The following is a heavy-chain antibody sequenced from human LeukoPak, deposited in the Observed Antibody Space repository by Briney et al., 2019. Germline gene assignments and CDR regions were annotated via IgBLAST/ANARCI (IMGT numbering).Heavy chain of an antibody. CDR2: ISGSGDST. CDR3: ASLFDP. V-gene: IGHV3-23*01. Sequence: GGSLRLSCAASGFTFTTYAMSWVRQAPGKGLEWVSVISGSGDSTYYADSVKGRFTISRDISKNTLYLQMKSLRAGDTAVYYCASLFDPWGQGTLVTVSS. CDR1: GFTFTTYA. J-gene: IGHJ5*02.